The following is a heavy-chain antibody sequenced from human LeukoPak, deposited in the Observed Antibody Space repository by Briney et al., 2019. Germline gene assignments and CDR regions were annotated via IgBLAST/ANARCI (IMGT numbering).Heavy chain of an antibody. Sequence: GGSLGLSCAASGFTFSAYPMHWLRQAPGKGLEWVAVISYDEKNTNYADSAKARFTISRDNSKNTLYLQMNSLRAEDTAVYYCARGVRGYDYWGQGTLVTVSS. CDR2: ISYDEKNT. V-gene: IGHV3-30*04. CDR3: ARGVRGYDY. D-gene: IGHD1-1*01. J-gene: IGHJ4*02. CDR1: GFTFSAYP.